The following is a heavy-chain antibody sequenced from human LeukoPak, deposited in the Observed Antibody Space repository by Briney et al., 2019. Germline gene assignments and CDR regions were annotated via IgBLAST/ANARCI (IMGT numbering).Heavy chain of an antibody. CDR1: GYTFTSYD. CDR3: ARDCMVPAAISGATVYDWFDP. CDR2: INPSGGST. Sequence: ASVKVSCKASGYTFTSYDINWVRQAPGQGLEWMGIINPSGGSTSYAQKFQGRVTMTRDTSTSTVYMELSSLRSEDTAVYYCARDCMVPAAISGATVYDWFDPWGQGTLVTVSS. J-gene: IGHJ5*02. D-gene: IGHD2-2*02. V-gene: IGHV1-46*01.